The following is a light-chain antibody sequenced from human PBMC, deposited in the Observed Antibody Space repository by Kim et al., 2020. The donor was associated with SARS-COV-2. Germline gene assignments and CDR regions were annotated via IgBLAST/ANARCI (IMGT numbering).Light chain of an antibody. CDR3: QVWDSSGDHWV. V-gene: IGLV3-21*04. J-gene: IGLJ3*02. CDR2: YDS. CDR1: NIGRKG. Sequence: APGNTARITCGGNNIGRKGVHWYQQKPGQAPVLVIYYDSDRPSGIPERFSGSSSRNTATLTISRFESGDEADYYCQVWDSSGDHWVFGGGTQLTVL.